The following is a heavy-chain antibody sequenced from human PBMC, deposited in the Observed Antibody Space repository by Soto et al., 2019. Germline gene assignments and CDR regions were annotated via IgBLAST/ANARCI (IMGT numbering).Heavy chain of an antibody. CDR2: VSYDGNHD. J-gene: IGHJ6*02. Sequence: QVHLVESGGGVVQPGGSLRLSCTASGFTFNKFGMHWVRQTPGKGLEWVAAVSYDGNHDFYADCGRGRLIISRDNSKNTLYLQLNTLDPDDTAFYYCVKERADFVTVPHATSGMDVWGPGTTVTVSS. CDR3: VKERADFVTVPHATSGMDV. V-gene: IGHV3-30*18. D-gene: IGHD3-3*01. CDR1: GFTFNKFG.